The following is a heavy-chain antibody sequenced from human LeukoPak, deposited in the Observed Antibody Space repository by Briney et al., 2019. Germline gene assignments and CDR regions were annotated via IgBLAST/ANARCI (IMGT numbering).Heavy chain of an antibody. Sequence: GGSLRLSCAASGFTFSSYAMSWVRQAPGKGLEWVSAISGSGGSTYYADSVKGRFTISRDNSKNTLYLQMNSLRAEGTAVYYCAKRGYYYDSSGYYYEGDFDYWGQGTLVTVSS. J-gene: IGHJ4*02. CDR1: GFTFSSYA. CDR2: ISGSGGST. CDR3: AKRGYYYDSSGYYYEGDFDY. D-gene: IGHD3-22*01. V-gene: IGHV3-23*01.